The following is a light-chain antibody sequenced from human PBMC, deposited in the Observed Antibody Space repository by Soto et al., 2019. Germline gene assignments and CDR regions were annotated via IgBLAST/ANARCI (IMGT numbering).Light chain of an antibody. V-gene: IGLV2-14*01. CDR1: SSDVGGYNY. CDR2: DVS. Sequence: QSVLTQPASVSESPGQSTTISCTGTSSDVGGYNYVSWYQQHPGKAPKLMIYDVSNRPSGISNRFSGSKSGNTASLTISGLQAEDEAYYYCTSFTSSNTVIFGGGTKLTVL. CDR3: TSFTSSNTVI. J-gene: IGLJ2*01.